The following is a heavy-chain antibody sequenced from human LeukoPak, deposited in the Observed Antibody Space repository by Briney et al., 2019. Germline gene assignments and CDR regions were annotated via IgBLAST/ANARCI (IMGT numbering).Heavy chain of an antibody. J-gene: IGHJ4*02. CDR2: IRYDGLIE. V-gene: IGHV3-30*02. CDR3: AKGRVQLWALFDD. D-gene: IGHD5-18*01. Sequence: GGSLRLSCAASGFIFNHYGMHWVRQAPGKGLEGVAFIRYDGLIEDYADSVKGRFTISRDNSKNTLYLQMNSLRAEDTAVYYCAKGRVQLWALFDDWGQGTLVTVSS. CDR1: GFIFNHYG.